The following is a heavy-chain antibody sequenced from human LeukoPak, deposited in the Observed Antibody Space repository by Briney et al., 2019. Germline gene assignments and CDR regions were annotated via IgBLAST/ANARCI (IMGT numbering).Heavy chain of an antibody. V-gene: IGHV5-51*01. CDR1: GYDFTTYW. CDR3: ARHRSADDGRRLDS. D-gene: IGHD2-2*01. Sequence: GESLKISCKVSGYDFTTYWIGWVRQMPGKGLEWMGIIYPGDSDTRYSPSFQGQVTISADESISTAYLQWSSLKASVTAMYYCARHRSADDGRRLDSWGQGTLVTVSS. J-gene: IGHJ4*02. CDR2: IYPGDSDT.